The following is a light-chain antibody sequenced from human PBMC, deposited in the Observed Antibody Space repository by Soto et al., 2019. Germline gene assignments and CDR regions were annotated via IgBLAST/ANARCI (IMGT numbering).Light chain of an antibody. CDR1: SSDVGAYNL. J-gene: IGLJ1*01. CDR3: ASLTTTKLD. V-gene: IGLV2-14*01. Sequence: SALTQPASVSGSPGQSITISCTGTSSDVGAYNLLSWYQHHPDKAPKLMISELSNRPSGVSDRCCGSKSGNTASLTISGFQAEDEADYFCASLTTTKLDIGGETQVTVL. CDR2: ELS.